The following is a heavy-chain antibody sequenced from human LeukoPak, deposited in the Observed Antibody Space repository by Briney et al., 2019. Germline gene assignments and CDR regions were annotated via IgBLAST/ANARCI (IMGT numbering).Heavy chain of an antibody. V-gene: IGHV1-69*05. Sequence: VASVKVSCKASGGTFSSYAISWVRQAPGQGLEWMGGIIPIFGTANYAQKFQGRVTITTGESTSTAYMELSSLRSEDTAVYYCATPYYYDSSGYYYFDYWGQGTLVTVSS. CDR3: ATPYYYDSSGYYYFDY. CDR1: GGTFSSYA. D-gene: IGHD3-22*01. CDR2: IIPIFGTA. J-gene: IGHJ4*02.